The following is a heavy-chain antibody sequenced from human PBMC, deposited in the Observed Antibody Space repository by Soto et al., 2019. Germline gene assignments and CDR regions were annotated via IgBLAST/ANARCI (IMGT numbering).Heavy chain of an antibody. D-gene: IGHD6-6*01. CDR2: IDPSDSYT. V-gene: IGHV5-10-1*01. Sequence: PGESLKISCKGSGYSFTSYRISWVRQMPGKGLEWMGRIDPSDSYTNYSPSFQGHVTISADKSISTAYLQWSSLKASDTAMYYCARHSSYSSSSNYYYYGMDVWGQGTTVTVSS. CDR1: GYSFTSYR. CDR3: ARHSSYSSSSNYYYYGMDV. J-gene: IGHJ6*02.